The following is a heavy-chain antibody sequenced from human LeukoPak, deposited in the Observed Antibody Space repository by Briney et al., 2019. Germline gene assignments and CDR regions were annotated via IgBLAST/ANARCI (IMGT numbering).Heavy chain of an antibody. CDR2: ISGSGGST. V-gene: IGHV3-23*01. CDR1: GFTFSSYA. CDR3: AKREAIFGVVITYFDY. D-gene: IGHD3-3*01. J-gene: IGHJ4*02. Sequence: PGGSLRLSCAASGFTFSSYAMSWVRQAPGKGLEWVSAISGSGGSTYYADSVKGRFTISRDNSKNTLYLQMNSLRAEDTAVYYCAKREAIFGVVITYFDYWDQGTLVTVSS.